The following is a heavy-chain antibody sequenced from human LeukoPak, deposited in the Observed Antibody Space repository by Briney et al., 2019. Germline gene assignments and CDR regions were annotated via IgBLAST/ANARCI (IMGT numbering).Heavy chain of an antibody. CDR3: AGVSGSPEAYYYGMDV. V-gene: IGHV3-7*03. CDR1: GFTFNTYW. Sequence: GGSLRLSCAASGFTFNTYWMSWVRQAPGKGLEWVANIKRDGSEKYYVDSVKGRFTISGDNSKNALYLQMNSLRAEDTAVYYCAGVSGSPEAYYYGMDVWGQGTTVTVSS. D-gene: IGHD3-10*01. J-gene: IGHJ6*02. CDR2: IKRDGSEK.